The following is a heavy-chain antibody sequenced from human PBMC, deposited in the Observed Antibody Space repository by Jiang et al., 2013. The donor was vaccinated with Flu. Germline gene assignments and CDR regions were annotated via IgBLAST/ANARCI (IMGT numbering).Heavy chain of an antibody. CDR3: VRELHGGYYDY. CDR1: GYPFTSYY. J-gene: IGHJ4*02. Sequence: LLESGAEVREPGAAMKVSCKASGYPFTSYYIHWVRQVPGQGLEWMGVXYPSGGGATYAQKFQGRVTMTRDTSSSTVFMEMTSLRPEDTAIHYCVRELHGGYYDYWGQGTLVTVSS. V-gene: IGHV1-46*01. D-gene: IGHD2-15*01. CDR2: XYPSGGGA.